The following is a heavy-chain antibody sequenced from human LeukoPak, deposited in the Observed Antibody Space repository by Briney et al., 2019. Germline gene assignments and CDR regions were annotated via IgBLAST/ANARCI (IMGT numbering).Heavy chain of an antibody. CDR2: LTDSSGFT. D-gene: IGHD6-13*01. V-gene: IGHV3-11*05. Sequence: PGGSLRLSCVATGFTFSDYHMIWLRQAPGKGREWRSYLTDSSGFTNYADSVKGRFTISRDNAKNSLYLQMNSLRADDTAVYYCARDLAADKRAMDVWGQGTTVTVSS. CDR3: ARDLAADKRAMDV. J-gene: IGHJ6*02. CDR1: GFTFSDYH.